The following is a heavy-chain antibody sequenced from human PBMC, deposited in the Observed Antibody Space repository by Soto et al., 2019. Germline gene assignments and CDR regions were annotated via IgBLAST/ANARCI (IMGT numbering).Heavy chain of an antibody. CDR2: ISYDGSNK. Sequence: QVQLVESGGGVVQPGRSLRLSCAASGFTFSSYGMHWVRQAPGKGLEWVAVISYDGSNKYYADSVKGRFTISRDNSKNTLYLQMNSLRAEDTAVYYRAKVAQQQLVDYWGQGTLVTVSS. CDR1: GFTFSSYG. D-gene: IGHD6-13*01. V-gene: IGHV3-30*18. J-gene: IGHJ4*02. CDR3: AKVAQQQLVDY.